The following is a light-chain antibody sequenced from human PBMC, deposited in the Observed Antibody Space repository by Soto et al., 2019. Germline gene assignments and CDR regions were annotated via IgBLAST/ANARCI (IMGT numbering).Light chain of an antibody. J-gene: IGKJ4*01. CDR1: QSIRPW. CDR2: DAS. V-gene: IGKV1-5*01. CDR3: QQYNSYSAIT. Sequence: DIQMTQSPSTLSASVGDRVTITCRASQSIRPWLAWYQQKPGKAPKLLIYDASTLQSGVPSRFSGSGSGTEFTLTITSLQSDDFATYYCQQYNSYSAITFGGGTKFDIK.